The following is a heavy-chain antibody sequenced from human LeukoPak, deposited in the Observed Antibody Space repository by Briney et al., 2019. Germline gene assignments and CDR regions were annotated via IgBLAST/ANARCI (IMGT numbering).Heavy chain of an antibody. V-gene: IGHV1-69*06. Sequence: ASVKVSCKASGGTFSSYAISWVRQAPGQGLEWMGGIIPVFGTANYAQKFQGRVTITADKSTSTAYMELSSLRSEDTAVYYCARGRYYDSSGYHGFDPWGQGTLVTVSS. D-gene: IGHD3-22*01. CDR2: IIPVFGTA. J-gene: IGHJ5*02. CDR3: ARGRYYDSSGYHGFDP. CDR1: GGTFSSYA.